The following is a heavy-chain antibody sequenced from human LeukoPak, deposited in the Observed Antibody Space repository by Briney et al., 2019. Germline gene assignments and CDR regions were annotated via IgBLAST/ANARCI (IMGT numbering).Heavy chain of an antibody. V-gene: IGHV3-23*01. CDR1: GFTFSSYA. D-gene: IGHD4-17*01. CDR2: LSGSGGST. Sequence: GGPLRLSCAASGFTFSSYAMSWVRQAPGKGLEWVSALSGSGGSTYYADSVKGRFTISRDNSKNTLYLQMNSLRAEDTAVYYCAGEGDYGDFEYYFDCWGQGTLVTVPS. CDR3: AGEGDYGDFEYYFDC. J-gene: IGHJ4*02.